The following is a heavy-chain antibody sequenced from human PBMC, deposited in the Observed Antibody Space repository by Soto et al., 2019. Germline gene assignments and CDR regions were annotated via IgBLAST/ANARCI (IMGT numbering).Heavy chain of an antibody. CDR2: ISTSSSYI. CDR3: GWAGPPDFDY. J-gene: IGHJ4*02. CDR1: GFTFSSYS. V-gene: IGHV3-21*06. D-gene: IGHD6-19*01. Sequence: EVQLVESGGGLVKPGGSLRLSCGASGFTFSSYSMNWVRQAPGKGLEWVSSISTSSSYIYYADSLKGRFTISRDNAKNSLYLQMNSLRAEDTAVYYCGWAGPPDFDYWGPGTLVTVSS.